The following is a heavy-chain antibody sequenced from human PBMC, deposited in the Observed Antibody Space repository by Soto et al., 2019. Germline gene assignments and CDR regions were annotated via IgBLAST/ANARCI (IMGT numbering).Heavy chain of an antibody. CDR1: GFTFSSYA. CDR2: ISSNGGST. Sequence: VQLVESGGGLVQPGGSLRLSCAASGFTFSSYAMHWVRQAPGKGLEYVSAISSNGGSTYYANSVKGRFTISRDNSKNTLYLQMGSLRAEDMAVYYCASEYCTNGVCYHDYWGQGTLVTVSS. J-gene: IGHJ4*02. V-gene: IGHV3-64*01. CDR3: ASEYCTNGVCYHDY. D-gene: IGHD2-8*01.